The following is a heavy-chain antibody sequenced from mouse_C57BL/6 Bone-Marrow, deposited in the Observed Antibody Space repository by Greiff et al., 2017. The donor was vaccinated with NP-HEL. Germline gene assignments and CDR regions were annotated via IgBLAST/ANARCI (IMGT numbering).Heavy chain of an antibody. J-gene: IGHJ4*01. D-gene: IGHD2-14*01. CDR2: ISNLAYSM. CDR1: GFTFSDYG. CDR3: ARRREYDLYYAMDY. Sequence: DVKVEESGGGLVQPGGSLKLSCAASGFTFSDYGMAWVRQAPRKGPEWVAFISNLAYSMYYADTLTGRFTISRENAKNTQYLEMSSLRSDDTAMYYCARRREYDLYYAMDYWGQGTSVTVSS. V-gene: IGHV5-15*04.